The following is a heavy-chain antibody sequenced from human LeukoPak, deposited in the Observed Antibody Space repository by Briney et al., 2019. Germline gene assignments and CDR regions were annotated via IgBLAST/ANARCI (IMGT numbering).Heavy chain of an antibody. V-gene: IGHV3-9*01. Sequence: GGSLRLSCAASGFTFDDYAMHWVRQAPGKGLEWVSGITWSRDNIGYGDSVKGRFTISRDNVKNVLYLQMTSLRPEDTALYYCAKDLSSAITSALVLDVWGQGTTVIVSS. CDR3: AKDLSSAITSALVLDV. J-gene: IGHJ6*02. CDR1: GFTFDDYA. CDR2: ITWSRDNI. D-gene: IGHD3-22*01.